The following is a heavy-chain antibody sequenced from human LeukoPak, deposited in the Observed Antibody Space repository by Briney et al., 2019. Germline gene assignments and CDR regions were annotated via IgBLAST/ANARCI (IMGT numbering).Heavy chain of an antibody. CDR2: INAYNGNT. V-gene: IGHV1-18*01. D-gene: IGHD1-26*01. Sequence: ASVKVSCKTSGYTFTYYVISWVRQAPGQGLEWMGWINAYNGNTIDAQKFQGRVTMTTDISTSTAYMELRSLRSDDTAVYYCARGEKPYDYWGQGTLVSVSS. CDR1: GYTFTYYV. J-gene: IGHJ4*02. CDR3: ARGEKPYDY.